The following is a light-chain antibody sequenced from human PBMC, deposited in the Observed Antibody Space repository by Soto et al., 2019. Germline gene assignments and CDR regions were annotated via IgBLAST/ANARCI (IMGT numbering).Light chain of an antibody. Sequence: ELVMTQSPATPSVSPGERATLSCRASRTLGSNVAWYQQKPGQAPRLLIYDASTTASGAPARFSGGGSGTEFTLTISSLQSEDCAIYYCQHYNTWPLSFGGGTKVEI. V-gene: IGKV3-15*01. CDR3: QHYNTWPLS. CDR1: RTLGSN. CDR2: DAS. J-gene: IGKJ4*01.